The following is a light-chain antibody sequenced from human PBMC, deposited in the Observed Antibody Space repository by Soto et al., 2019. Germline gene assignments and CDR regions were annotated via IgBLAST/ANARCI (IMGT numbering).Light chain of an antibody. CDR3: QQYGGSIT. J-gene: IGKJ5*01. CDR1: QSVSSAY. CDR2: GAS. Sequence: EIVLTQSPGTLSLSPGEGATLFCRASQSVSSAYLAWYQQKPGQAPRLLIYGASSRATGIPDRFSGSGSGTDLTLTISRLETEDFAVYYCQQYGGSITFGQGTRLEIE. V-gene: IGKV3-20*01.